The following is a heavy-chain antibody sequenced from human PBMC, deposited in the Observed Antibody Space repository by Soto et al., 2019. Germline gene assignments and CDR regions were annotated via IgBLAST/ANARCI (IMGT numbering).Heavy chain of an antibody. CDR2: ISAHNGDT. J-gene: IGHJ4*02. Sequence: ASVKVSCKTSGYSFATYGFSWVRQAPGQGLECVGWISAHNGDTHYSQKFQGRVTLTTDTSTNTGYMELRSLTSDDTAVYFCATEPIYYNDGSGYYPLGHWGQGTLVTVSS. V-gene: IGHV1-18*04. D-gene: IGHD3-22*01. CDR1: GYSFATYG. CDR3: ATEPIYYNDGSGYYPLGH.